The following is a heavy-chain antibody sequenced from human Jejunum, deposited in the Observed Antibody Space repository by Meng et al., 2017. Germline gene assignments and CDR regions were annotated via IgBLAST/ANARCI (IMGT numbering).Heavy chain of an antibody. J-gene: IGHJ4*02. CDR3: ARDHWGSLDY. D-gene: IGHD7-27*01. Sequence: QLKLKESGPGLVRPSATFSLICAVSGGSVSSSGYQWGWIRQPPGKGLEWIGYASTNYNPSLKSRVTISVDTSKNQFSLKLTSVTAADTAVYYCARDHWGSLDYWGQGVLVTVSS. CDR1: GGSVSSSGYQ. V-gene: IGHV4-61*08. CDR2: AST.